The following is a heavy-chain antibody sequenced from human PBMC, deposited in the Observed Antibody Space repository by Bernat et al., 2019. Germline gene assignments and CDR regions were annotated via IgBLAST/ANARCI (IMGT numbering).Heavy chain of an antibody. J-gene: IGHJ4*02. Sequence: EVQLVESGGGLVKPGGSLRLSCAASGFTYSSYSMNWVHQAPGKGLEWVSSISSSSSYIYYADSMKGRFTISRDNAKNSLYLHMNSLRAEDTAVYYCARHPWSSGSLPYFDYWGQGTLVTVSS. CDR2: ISSSSSYI. CDR3: ARHPWSSGSLPYFDY. CDR1: GFTYSSYS. V-gene: IGHV3-21*01. D-gene: IGHD3-22*01.